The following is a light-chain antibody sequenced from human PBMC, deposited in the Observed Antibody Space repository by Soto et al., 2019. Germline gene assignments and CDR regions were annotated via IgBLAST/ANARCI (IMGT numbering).Light chain of an antibody. CDR2: AAS. CDR1: QGISSY. Sequence: DIQLTQSPSFLSASVGDRVTITCRASQGISSYLAWYQQNPGKAPKLLIYAASTLQSGVPSRFSGSGSGTEFTLTISSLHPEDFVTDDCQQPPGFGGGTKVEIK. V-gene: IGKV1-9*01. CDR3: QQPPG. J-gene: IGKJ4*01.